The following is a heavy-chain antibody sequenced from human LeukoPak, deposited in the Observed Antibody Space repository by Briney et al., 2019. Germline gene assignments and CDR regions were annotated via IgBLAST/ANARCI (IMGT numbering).Heavy chain of an antibody. J-gene: IGHJ4*02. V-gene: IGHV4-61*01. CDR3: AREAYYYDSSGYYPPPFDY. Sequence: SETLSLTCTVSGGSVSSGSYYWSWIRQPPGTGLEWIGYIYYSGSTNYNPSLKSRVTISVDTSKNQFSLKLSSVTAADTAVYYCAREAYYYDSSGYYPPPFDYWGQGTLVTVSS. D-gene: IGHD3-22*01. CDR1: GGSVSSGSYY. CDR2: IYYSGST.